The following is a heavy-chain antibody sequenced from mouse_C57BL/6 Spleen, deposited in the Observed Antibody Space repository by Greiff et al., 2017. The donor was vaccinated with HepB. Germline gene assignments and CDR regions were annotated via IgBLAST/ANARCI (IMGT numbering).Heavy chain of an antibody. CDR1: GYTFTDYY. Sequence: EVQLQQSGPELVHPGASVKISCQASGYTFTDYYMNWVKQSPGKSLEWIGDINPNNGGTSYNQKFKGKATLTADKSSSTDYMELRSLTSEDSAVYYGARRVLAWFAYWGQGTLVPGFA. CDR3: ARRVLAWFAY. CDR2: INPNNGGT. J-gene: IGHJ3*01. V-gene: IGHV1-26*01.